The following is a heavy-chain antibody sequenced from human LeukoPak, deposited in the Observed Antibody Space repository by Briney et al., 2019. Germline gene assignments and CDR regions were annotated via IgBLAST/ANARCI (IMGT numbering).Heavy chain of an antibody. CDR3: ARDTVTTRHAFDI. CDR1: GFTLSNYW. Sequence: GGSLRLSCAASGFTLSNYWMHWVHQAPGKGLVWVSRINGDGSRTNYADSVRGRFTISRDNAKNTLSLQINSLRAEDTAVYYCARDTVTTRHAFDIWGQGTMVTVSS. D-gene: IGHD4-17*01. V-gene: IGHV3-74*01. CDR2: INGDGSRT. J-gene: IGHJ3*02.